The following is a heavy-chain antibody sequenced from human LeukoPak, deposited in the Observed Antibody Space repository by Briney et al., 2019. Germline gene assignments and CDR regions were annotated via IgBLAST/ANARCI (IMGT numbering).Heavy chain of an antibody. V-gene: IGHV3-23*01. D-gene: IGHD6-6*01. J-gene: IGHJ6*02. Sequence: GGSLRLSCAAPGFTFSSYAMSWVRQAPGKGLEWISAICGSGGSTYYADSVKGRFTISRDNSKNTLYLQMNSLRAEDTAVYYCAKGCSSSSCYYYYYGMDVWGQGTTVTVSS. CDR1: GFTFSSYA. CDR2: ICGSGGST. CDR3: AKGCSSSSCYYYYYGMDV.